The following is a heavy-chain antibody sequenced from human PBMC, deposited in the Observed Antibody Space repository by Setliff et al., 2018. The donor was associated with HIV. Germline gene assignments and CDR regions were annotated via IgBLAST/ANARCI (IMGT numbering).Heavy chain of an antibody. Sequence: SETLSLTCTVSGGSISSYYWSWIRQPPGKGLEWIGYIYYSGSTNYNPSLKSRVTISVDTSRNEFSLRVNSVTAADTAVYYCARWGEPSIKAFDIWGQGTMVTVSS. J-gene: IGHJ3*02. CDR2: IYYSGST. CDR3: ARWGEPSIKAFDI. D-gene: IGHD3-16*01. V-gene: IGHV4-59*08. CDR1: GGSISSYY.